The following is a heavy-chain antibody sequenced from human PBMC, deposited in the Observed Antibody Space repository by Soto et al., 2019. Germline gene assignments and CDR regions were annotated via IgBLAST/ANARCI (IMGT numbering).Heavy chain of an antibody. J-gene: IGHJ4*02. V-gene: IGHV1-46*01. CDR2: INPSGGST. Sequence: QVQLVQSGAEVKKPGASVKVSCKASGYTFTSYYMHWVRQAPGQGLEWMGIINPSGGSTSYAQKSQGRVTMTRDTTTSTVYIELSSLRSEATAVYYCARGWTIYYDGSGYYYGGQGTLVTVSS. CDR1: GYTFTSYY. D-gene: IGHD3-22*01. CDR3: ARGWTIYYDGSGYYY.